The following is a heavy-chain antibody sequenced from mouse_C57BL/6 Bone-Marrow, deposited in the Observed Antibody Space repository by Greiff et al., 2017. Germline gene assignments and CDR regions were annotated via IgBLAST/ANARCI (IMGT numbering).Heavy chain of an antibody. CDR2: IDTENGDT. CDR3: TTPYYSNPFAY. Sequence: VQLQQSGAELVRPGASVKLSCTASGFNIKDDYMHWVKQRPEQGLEWIGWIDTENGDTEYASKFQGKATITADTSSNTAYLQLSSLTSEDTAVYYCTTPYYSNPFAYWGQGTLVTVSA. D-gene: IGHD2-5*01. J-gene: IGHJ3*01. CDR1: GFNIKDDY. V-gene: IGHV14-4*01.